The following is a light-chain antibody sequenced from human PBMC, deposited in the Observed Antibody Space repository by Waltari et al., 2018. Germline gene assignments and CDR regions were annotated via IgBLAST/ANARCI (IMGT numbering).Light chain of an antibody. CDR3: CSYAGSYTWV. J-gene: IGLJ3*02. Sequence: SALTQPRSVSGSPGQSVTISCTGTTNDLGSYNYVSWYQQHPGKAPKLIILDVIKRPSGVPDRLSGSKSGNTASLTISGLRAEDEAEYYCCSYAGSYTWVFGGGTKLTVV. V-gene: IGLV2-11*01. CDR2: DVI. CDR1: TNDLGSYNY.